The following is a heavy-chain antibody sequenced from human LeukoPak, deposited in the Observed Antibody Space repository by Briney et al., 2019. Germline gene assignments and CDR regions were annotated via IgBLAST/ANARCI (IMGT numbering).Heavy chain of an antibody. D-gene: IGHD6-13*01. Sequence: SETLSLTCTVSGGSVSSGGYDWGWIRQHPGKGLEWIANTYYSGSTYYNPSLKSRVTISIDTSKNQFSLKLSSVTAADTAVYYCARGVSSSSWYTDDWGQGTLVTVSS. CDR1: GGSVSSGGYD. CDR2: TYYSGST. J-gene: IGHJ4*02. V-gene: IGHV4-31*03. CDR3: ARGVSSSSWYTDD.